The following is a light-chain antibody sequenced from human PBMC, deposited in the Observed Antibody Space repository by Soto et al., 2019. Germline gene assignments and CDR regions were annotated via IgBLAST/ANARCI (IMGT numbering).Light chain of an antibody. CDR2: GAS. CDR1: QDIAGY. V-gene: IGKV1D-12*01. J-gene: IGKJ5*01. CDR3: QQAYSFPIT. Sequence: IRMTPSPSSLSASTGARVTITCRASQDIAGYLAWYQHTPGRTPELLIHGASRLQSGVPARFSGSGSGTDFTLSINSLQPEDFATYYCQQAYSFPITFGQGTRLEIK.